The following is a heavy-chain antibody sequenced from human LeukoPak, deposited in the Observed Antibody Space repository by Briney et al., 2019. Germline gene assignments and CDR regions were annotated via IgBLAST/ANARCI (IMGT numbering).Heavy chain of an antibody. V-gene: IGHV4-59*01. CDR1: GGSISSYY. D-gene: IGHD2-15*01. CDR3: ATRSTGVAATFDS. J-gene: IGHJ4*02. CDR2: IYYSGNT. Sequence: SETLSLTCTVPGGSISSYYWSWIRQPPGKGLEWIGYIYYSGNTNYNPSLKSRVTISVDTSKNQFSLKLSSVTAADTAVYYCATRSTGVAATFDSWGQGALVTVSS.